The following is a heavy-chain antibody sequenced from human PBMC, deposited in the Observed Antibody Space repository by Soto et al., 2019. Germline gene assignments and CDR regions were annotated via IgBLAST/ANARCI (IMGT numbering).Heavy chain of an antibody. D-gene: IGHD5-18*01. CDR1: GYTFTSYG. J-gene: IGHJ4*02. CDR3: ASSILVGYGLEGESD. Sequence: QVQLVQSGAEVKKPGASVKVSCKASGYTFTSYGISWVRQAPGQGLEWMGWISAYNGNTNYAQKLEGRVTMTTDTSKSTAYMELRSLRSDDTAVYYCASSILVGYGLEGESDWGQGTLVTVSS. CDR2: ISAYNGNT. V-gene: IGHV1-18*01.